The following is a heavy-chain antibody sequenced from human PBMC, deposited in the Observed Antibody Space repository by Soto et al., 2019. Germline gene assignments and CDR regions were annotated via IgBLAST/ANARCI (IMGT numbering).Heavy chain of an antibody. CDR2: ISYDGSNK. CDR3: ARASYYYDSSGYGNVNWFDP. V-gene: IGHV3-30-3*01. Sequence: LRLSCAASGFTFSSYAMHWVRQAPGKGLEWVAVISYDGSNKYYADSVKGRFTISRDNSKNTLYLQMNSLRAEDTAVYYCARASYYYDSSGYGNVNWFDPWGQGTLVTVSS. J-gene: IGHJ5*02. CDR1: GFTFSSYA. D-gene: IGHD3-22*01.